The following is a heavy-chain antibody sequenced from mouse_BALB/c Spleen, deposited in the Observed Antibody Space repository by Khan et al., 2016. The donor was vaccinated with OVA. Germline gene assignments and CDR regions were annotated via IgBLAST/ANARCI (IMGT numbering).Heavy chain of an antibody. Sequence: QIQLVQSGPELKKPGETVKISCTASGYTFTNYGMNWVKQAPGKVLKWMGWINTYTGQPTYPDEFTGRFAFSLEPSASTAYLQINNHNNEETATYFCARSNSYWYFDVWGAGTTVIVSS. CDR3: ARSNSYWYFDV. J-gene: IGHJ1*01. V-gene: IGHV9-3-1*01. CDR1: GYTFTNYG. CDR2: INTYTGQP. D-gene: IGHD4-1*02.